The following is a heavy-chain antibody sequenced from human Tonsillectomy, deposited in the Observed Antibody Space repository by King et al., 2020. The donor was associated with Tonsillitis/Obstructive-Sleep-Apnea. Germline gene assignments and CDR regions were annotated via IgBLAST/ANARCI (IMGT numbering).Heavy chain of an antibody. J-gene: IGHJ4*02. V-gene: IGHV3-15*01. CDR3: TTGNY. CDR2: IRKNTDGGTT. Sequence: VQLVESGGGLVKPGGSLRLSCAASGFTLNNAWMNWVRQAPGKGLEWVGRIRKNTDGGTTDYAAPVKDRLTISRDDSKNTLYLQMNSLKTEDTAVYYCTTGNYWGQGTLVTVSS. CDR1: GFTLNNAW.